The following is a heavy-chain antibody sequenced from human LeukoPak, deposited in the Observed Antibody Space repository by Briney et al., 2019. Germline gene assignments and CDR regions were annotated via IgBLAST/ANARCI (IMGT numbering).Heavy chain of an antibody. CDR1: GFTFSSYA. J-gene: IGHJ4*02. D-gene: IGHD3-9*01. CDR3: AKDPILTGYYSTFDY. Sequence: PGGSLRLSCSASGFTFSSYAMSWVRQAPGKGLEWVSAISGSGGNTYYADSVKGRFTISRGNSKNTLYLQMNSLRAEDTAVYYCAKDPILTGYYSTFDYWGQGTLVTVSS. V-gene: IGHV3-23*01. CDR2: ISGSGGNT.